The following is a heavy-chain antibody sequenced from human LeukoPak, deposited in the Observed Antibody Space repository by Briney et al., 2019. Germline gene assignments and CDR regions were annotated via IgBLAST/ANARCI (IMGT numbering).Heavy chain of an antibody. CDR2: ISGSGGST. D-gene: IGHD2-15*01. Sequence: GGSLRLSCAASGFTFSSYAMSWVRQAPGKGLEWVSAISGSGGSTYYADSVKGRFTISRDNSKNTLYLQMNSPRAEDTAVYYCAKSNIRIVVVVAADYWGQGTLVTVSS. V-gene: IGHV3-23*01. J-gene: IGHJ4*02. CDR1: GFTFSSYA. CDR3: AKSNIRIVVVVAADY.